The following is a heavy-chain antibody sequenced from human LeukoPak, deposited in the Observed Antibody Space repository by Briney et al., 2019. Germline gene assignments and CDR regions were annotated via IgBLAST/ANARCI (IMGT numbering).Heavy chain of an antibody. Sequence: GGSLRLSCAASGFSFEDNGMGWVRQAPGKGLEWVSGINWNGETTGYVDSVKGRFTISRDNAKNSLYLQMNSLRAEDTALYYCATHSYYYGSGSYPHYLDYWGQGTLVTVSS. D-gene: IGHD3-10*01. CDR2: INWNGETT. CDR1: GFSFEDNG. V-gene: IGHV3-20*04. CDR3: ATHSYYYGSGSYPHYLDY. J-gene: IGHJ4*02.